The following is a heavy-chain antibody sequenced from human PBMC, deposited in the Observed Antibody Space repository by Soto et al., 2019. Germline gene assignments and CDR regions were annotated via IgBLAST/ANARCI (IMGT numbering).Heavy chain of an antibody. J-gene: IGHJ6*02. V-gene: IGHV3-48*03. CDR2: ISHSGSTT. Sequence: EVQLVESGGGLVQPGGSLRLSCAASGFTFSSDEMNWVRQAPGKGLEWVSYISHSGSTTSYADSVMGRFTFSRDDAKNSLYLQMHSLRAEDTAIYFCARALFGSYYYDYQLDVWGQATTVTVSS. CDR1: GFTFSSDE. D-gene: IGHD3-16*01. CDR3: ARALFGSYYYDYQLDV.